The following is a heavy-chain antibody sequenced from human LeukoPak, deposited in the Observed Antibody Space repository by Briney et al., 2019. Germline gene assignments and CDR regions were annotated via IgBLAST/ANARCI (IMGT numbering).Heavy chain of an antibody. D-gene: IGHD6-6*01. J-gene: IGHJ4*02. CDR1: GGSISSYY. V-gene: IGHV4-59*01. CDR2: IYYSGST. CDR3: ARAPRRRGSSSLPYFDY. Sequence: SETLSLTCTVSGGSISSYYWSWIRQPPGKGLEWIGYIYYSGSTNYNPSLKSRVTISVDTSKNQFSLKLSSVTAADTAVYYCARAPRRRGSSSLPYFDYWGQGTLVTVSS.